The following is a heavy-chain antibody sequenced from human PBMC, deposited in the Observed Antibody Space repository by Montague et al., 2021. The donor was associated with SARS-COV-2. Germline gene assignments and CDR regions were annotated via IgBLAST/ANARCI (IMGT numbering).Heavy chain of an antibody. J-gene: IGHJ4*02. CDR3: VRYSGWFYFDF. V-gene: IGHV6-1*01. Sequence: YSDYAPSVRGRITVNPDASKNEFSLELNYVTPEDTAVYYCVRYSGWFYFDFWGQGTLVTVSS. D-gene: IGHD6-19*01. CDR2: YS.